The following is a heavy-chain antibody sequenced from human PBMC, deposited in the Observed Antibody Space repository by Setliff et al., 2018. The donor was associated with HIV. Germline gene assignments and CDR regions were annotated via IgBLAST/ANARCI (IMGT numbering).Heavy chain of an antibody. CDR2: IYYSGST. CDR1: DGSFSSDY. CDR3: ARAEMATIVAFDI. D-gene: IGHD5-12*01. V-gene: IGHV4-59*01. J-gene: IGHJ3*02. Sequence: SETLSLTCTVSDGSFSSDYWTWIRQTPGKGLEWIGYIYYSGSTKYNPSLTSRVTISVDTSKNHFSLKLTSVTAADTAVYYCARAEMATIVAFDIWGQGTMVTVS.